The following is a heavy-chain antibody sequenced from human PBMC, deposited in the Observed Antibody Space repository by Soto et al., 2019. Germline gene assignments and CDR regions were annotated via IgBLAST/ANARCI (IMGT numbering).Heavy chain of an antibody. CDR2: VSASGHSA. Sequence: EVQLLESGGGLIHPGGSLRLSCTSSGFTLADYAVSWVRQAPGKGLEWVSTVSASGHSAYTADSVRGRLTISRDNSKDMVYLQMNSLRAEDTAVYYCATGRGNWGRFDYWGQGTLVTVSS. J-gene: IGHJ4*02. V-gene: IGHV3-23*01. CDR1: GFTLADYA. D-gene: IGHD7-27*01. CDR3: ATGRGNWGRFDY.